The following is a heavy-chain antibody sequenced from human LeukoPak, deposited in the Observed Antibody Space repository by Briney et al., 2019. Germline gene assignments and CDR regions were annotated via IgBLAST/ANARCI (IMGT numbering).Heavy chain of an antibody. CDR3: VRGGDDASMWRYYFDF. J-gene: IGHJ4*02. V-gene: IGHV4-59*11. CDR1: GGSINSHY. CDR2: ISYSGST. Sequence: SSDTLSLTCTVSGGSINSHYWSRVRQPSGKGLEWIGYISYSGSTNYNPSLESRVTISVDTSKTQFSLKLSSVTAADTAMYYCVRGGDDASMWRYYFDFWGQGTLVSVSS. D-gene: IGHD5-18*01.